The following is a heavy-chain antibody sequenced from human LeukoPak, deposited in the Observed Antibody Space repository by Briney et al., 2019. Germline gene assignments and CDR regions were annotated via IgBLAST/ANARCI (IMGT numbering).Heavy chain of an antibody. J-gene: IGHJ4*02. V-gene: IGHV4-59*01. Sequence: SEALSLTCTVSGGSISSYYWSWIRQPPGKGLEWIGYIYYSGSTNYNPSLKSRVTISVDTSKNQFSLKLSSVTAADTAVYYCARGRGAYYFDYWGQGTLVTVSS. CDR2: IYYSGST. CDR3: ARGRGAYYFDY. D-gene: IGHD6-25*01. CDR1: GGSISSYY.